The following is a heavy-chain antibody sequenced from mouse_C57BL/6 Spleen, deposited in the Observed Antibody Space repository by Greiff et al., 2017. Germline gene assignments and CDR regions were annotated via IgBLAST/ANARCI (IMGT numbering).Heavy chain of an antibody. J-gene: IGHJ3*01. V-gene: IGHV1-22*01. D-gene: IGHD1-1*01. CDR1: GYTFTDYN. CDR3: ARPPRYYGSSSWFAY. Sequence: VHVKQSGPELVKPGASVKMSCKASGYTFTDYNMHWVKQSHGKSLEWIGYINPNNGGTSYNQKFKGKATLTVNKSSSTAYMELRSLTSEDSAVYYCARPPRYYGSSSWFAYWGQGTLVTVSA. CDR2: INPNNGGT.